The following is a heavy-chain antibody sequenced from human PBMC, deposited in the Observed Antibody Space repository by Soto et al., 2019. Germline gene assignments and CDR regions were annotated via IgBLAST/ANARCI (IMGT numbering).Heavy chain of an antibody. J-gene: IGHJ4*02. D-gene: IGHD6-19*01. Sequence: QVQLQQWGAGLLKPSETLSLTCAVYGGSFSGYYWSWIRKPPGKGLEWIGEINHSGSTNYNPSLNSRDTISVVTSKNQFSLRLSSVTAADTAVYYCARFGYSSAWYFLSNYYFDYWGQGTLVTVFS. CDR2: INHSGST. V-gene: IGHV4-34*01. CDR3: ARFGYSSAWYFLSNYYFDY. CDR1: GGSFSGYY.